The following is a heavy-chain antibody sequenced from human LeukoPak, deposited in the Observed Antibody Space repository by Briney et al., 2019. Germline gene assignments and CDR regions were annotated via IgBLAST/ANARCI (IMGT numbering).Heavy chain of an antibody. Sequence: SVKVSCKASGGTFSSYAISWVRQAPGQGLEWMGGIIPIFGTANYAQKFQGRVTITADESTSTAYMELSSLRSEDTAVYYCARGSSSPYNWFDPWGQGTLVTVSS. D-gene: IGHD2-2*01. V-gene: IGHV1-69*13. J-gene: IGHJ5*02. CDR1: GGTFSSYA. CDR2: IIPIFGTA. CDR3: ARGSSSPYNWFDP.